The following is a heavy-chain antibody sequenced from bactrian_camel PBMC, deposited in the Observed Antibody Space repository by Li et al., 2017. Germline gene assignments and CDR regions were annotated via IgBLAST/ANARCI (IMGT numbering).Heavy chain of an antibody. Sequence: HVQLVESGGGSVQAGGSLRLSCAASGYTNTIHCMGWFRQAPGKRLEWVSTISTAGATYYNDSVKGRFTVSRDNAKNTVYLQLNSVKTEDMAMYYCVRYGGSWWHFYDWGQGTQVTVS. J-gene: IGHJ4*01. CDR2: ISTAGAT. CDR1: GYTNTIHC. CDR3: VRYGGSWWHFYD. D-gene: IGHD6*01. V-gene: IGHV3S1*01.